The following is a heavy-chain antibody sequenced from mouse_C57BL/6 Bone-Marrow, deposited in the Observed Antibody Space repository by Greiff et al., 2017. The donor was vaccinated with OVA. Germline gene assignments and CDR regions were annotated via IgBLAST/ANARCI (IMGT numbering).Heavy chain of an antibody. Sequence: VQLKQSGPELVKPGASVKISCKASGYTFTDYYMNWVKQSHGKSLEWIGDINPNNGGTSYNQKFKGKATLTVDKSSSTAYMELRSLTSEDSAVYYCARGEGKGDAMDYWGQGTSVTVSS. CDR3: ARGEGKGDAMDY. CDR1: GYTFTDYY. CDR2: INPNNGGT. V-gene: IGHV1-26*01. D-gene: IGHD1-3*01. J-gene: IGHJ4*01.